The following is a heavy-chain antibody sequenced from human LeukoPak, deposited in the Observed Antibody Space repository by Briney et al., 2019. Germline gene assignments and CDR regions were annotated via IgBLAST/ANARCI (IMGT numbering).Heavy chain of an antibody. D-gene: IGHD5-24*01. CDR1: GFTFSSYG. J-gene: IGHJ3*02. CDR3: AKDESDGWLQFFDI. V-gene: IGHV3-23*01. CDR2: ISGSGGST. Sequence: GGTLRLSCAASGFTFSSYGMSWVRQAPGKGLEWVSAISGSGGSTYYADSVKGRFTISRDNSKNTLYLQMNSLRAEDTAVYYCAKDESDGWLQFFDIWGQGTMVTVSS.